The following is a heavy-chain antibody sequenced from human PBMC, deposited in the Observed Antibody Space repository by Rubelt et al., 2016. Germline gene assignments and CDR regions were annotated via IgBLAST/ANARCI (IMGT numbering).Heavy chain of an antibody. Sequence: QVQLVQSGAEVKKPESSVMVSCKASGGTFRSYAISWVRPAPGQGLEWMGGILPIFGTATYAQKFQGRVTSIADESTGTAYMELRSLRSDDTAVYYCARVMITFGGVIEVGWFDPWGQGTLVTVSS. CDR3: ARVMITFGGVIEVGWFDP. CDR1: GGTFRSYA. V-gene: IGHV1-69*01. J-gene: IGHJ5*02. D-gene: IGHD3-16*02. CDR2: ILPIFGTA.